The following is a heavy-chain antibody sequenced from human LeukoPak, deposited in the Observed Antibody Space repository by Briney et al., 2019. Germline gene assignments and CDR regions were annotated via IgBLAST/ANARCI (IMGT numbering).Heavy chain of an antibody. Sequence: SETLSLTCTVSRGSISGYYWSWIRQPAGKGLEWIGRIHITQTTNYSPSLESRVTMSVDSSKNQSSLRLRSVTAADTAVYYCARGAPDALAVEYNWLDPWGQGTLVTVSS. J-gene: IGHJ5*02. D-gene: IGHD2-15*01. CDR3: ARGAPDALAVEYNWLDP. CDR1: RGSISGYY. V-gene: IGHV4-4*07. CDR2: IHITQTT.